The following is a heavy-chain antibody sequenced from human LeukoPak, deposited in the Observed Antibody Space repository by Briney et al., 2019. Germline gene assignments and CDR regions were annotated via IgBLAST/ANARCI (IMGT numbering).Heavy chain of an antibody. CDR3: AKMQGSFDY. CDR1: GSIPYNSYS. CDR2: ITSSGETT. V-gene: IGHV3-23*01. Sequence: GGSLRLSCAASGSIPYNSYSMSWVRQAPGKGLEWVSAITSSGETTYYADSVKGRFTISRDNSKNMVYLQMNSLRAEDAATYYWAKMQGSFDYWGQGSLVTVSS. J-gene: IGHJ4*02.